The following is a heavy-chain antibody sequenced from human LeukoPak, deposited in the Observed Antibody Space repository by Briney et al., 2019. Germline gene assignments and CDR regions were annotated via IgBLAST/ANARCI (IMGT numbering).Heavy chain of an antibody. Sequence: GGSLRLSCAASGFTFSSYCMHWVRQAPGKGLEGVAVISYDGSNKYYPDSVKGRFNISRDNFSSPVYLQVNSLSAEDTAVYYCANSPAPGGYYDSSGYDAFDIWGQGTMVTVSS. CDR3: ANSPAPGGYYDSSGYDAFDI. V-gene: IGHV3-30*18. D-gene: IGHD3-22*01. CDR2: ISYDGSNK. CDR1: GFTFSSYC. J-gene: IGHJ3*02.